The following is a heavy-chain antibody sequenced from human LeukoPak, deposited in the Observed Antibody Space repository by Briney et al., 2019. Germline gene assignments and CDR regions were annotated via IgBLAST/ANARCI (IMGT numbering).Heavy chain of an antibody. CDR3: ARDRGTTTARGVPSWFDP. Sequence: PSETLSLTCTVSGASISSYYWSWIRRPARKGLEWIGRIYTSANTNYSPSFKSRATISVDTSKNQFSLRLSSVTAADTAVYYCARDRGTTTARGVPSWFDPWGQGTLVTVSS. J-gene: IGHJ5*02. D-gene: IGHD3-10*01. V-gene: IGHV4-4*07. CDR2: IYTSANT. CDR1: GASISSYY.